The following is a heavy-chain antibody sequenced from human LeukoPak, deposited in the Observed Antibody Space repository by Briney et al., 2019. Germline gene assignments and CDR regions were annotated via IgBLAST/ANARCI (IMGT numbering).Heavy chain of an antibody. CDR2: IYYSGST. CDR1: GDSISRGGYY. D-gene: IGHD1-26*01. Sequence: SETLSLTCTVSGDSISRGGYYWSWIRQHPGKGLAWIGYIYYSGSTYYNPSLKSRVFIAVDTFENQFSLKLRSVTAADTAVYYCARGGSNSYFQHWGQGTLVTVSS. J-gene: IGHJ1*01. CDR3: ARGGSNSYFQH. V-gene: IGHV4-31*03.